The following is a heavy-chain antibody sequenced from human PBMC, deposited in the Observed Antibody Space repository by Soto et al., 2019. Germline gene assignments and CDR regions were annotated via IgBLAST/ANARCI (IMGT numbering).Heavy chain of an antibody. Sequence: GASVKVSCKASGYTFTEYYLHGVVQAALRGRDGMGWVKPYSDGTKYAQRFQGRVTMTKDTSINTAYMALSRLRSDDTAIYYCARGPKDYYDSTEELDYWGQGSLVTVSS. D-gene: IGHD3-22*01. CDR2: VKPYSDGT. J-gene: IGHJ4*02. CDR3: ARGPKDYYDSTEELDY. CDR1: GYTFTEYY. V-gene: IGHV1-2*02.